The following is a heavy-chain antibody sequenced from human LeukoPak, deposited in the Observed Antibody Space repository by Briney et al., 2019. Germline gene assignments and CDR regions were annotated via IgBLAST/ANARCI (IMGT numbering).Heavy chain of an antibody. D-gene: IGHD6-6*01. V-gene: IGHV1-69*05. CDR3: ARGQSASSSMDFYYYSYYMDV. CDR2: IIPIFGTA. J-gene: IGHJ6*03. CDR1: VGTFSTYA. Sequence: SVRVPCKAAVGTFSTYAISWVRQAPGQGLEWMGGIIPIFGTANYAQKFQGRVTSTTDDSTSTTCVELSRLRSEDTAVYYCARGQSASSSMDFYYYSYYMDVWGKGTTVTVSS.